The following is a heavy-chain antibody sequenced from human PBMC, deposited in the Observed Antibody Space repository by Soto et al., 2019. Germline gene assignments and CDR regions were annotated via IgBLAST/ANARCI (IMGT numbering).Heavy chain of an antibody. CDR2: IYYSGST. Sequence: SETLSLPCTVSGGSISSGDYYWSWIRQPPGKGLEWIGYIYYSGSTYYNPSLKSRVTISVDTSKNQFSLKLSSVTAADTAVYYCASPMVGSWQQWLVNYYYYGMDVWGQGTTVTVSS. CDR1: GGSISSGDYY. D-gene: IGHD6-19*01. CDR3: ASPMVGSWQQWLVNYYYYGMDV. J-gene: IGHJ6*02. V-gene: IGHV4-30-4*01.